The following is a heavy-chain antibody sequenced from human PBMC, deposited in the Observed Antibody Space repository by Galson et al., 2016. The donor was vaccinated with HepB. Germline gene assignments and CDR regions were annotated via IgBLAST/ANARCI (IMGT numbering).Heavy chain of an antibody. V-gene: IGHV6-1*01. J-gene: IGHJ4*02. CDR3: ARGTRAFFDY. CDR2: TYYRSKWFN. Sequence: CAISGDSVSSNSAAWNWIRQSPSRGLEWLGRTYYRSKWFNNDAVSVKSRITINPGTSKNQFSLQLNSVTPEDTAVYYCARGTRAFFDYWGQGTLVTVSS. D-gene: IGHD1-1*01. CDR1: GDSVSSNSAA.